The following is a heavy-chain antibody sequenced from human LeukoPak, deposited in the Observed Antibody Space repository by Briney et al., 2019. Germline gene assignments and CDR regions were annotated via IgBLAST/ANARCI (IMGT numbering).Heavy chain of an antibody. CDR2: ISYDGSNK. Sequence: GGSLRLSCAASGFSFSSYSIHWVRQAPGKGLEWVAVISYDGSNKYYADSVKGRFTISRDNSKNTLYLQMNSLRAEDTAVYYCAKGRTTAMVTVFDYWGQGTLVTVSS. D-gene: IGHD5-18*01. CDR1: GFSFSSYS. V-gene: IGHV3-30*04. CDR3: AKGRTTAMVTVFDY. J-gene: IGHJ4*02.